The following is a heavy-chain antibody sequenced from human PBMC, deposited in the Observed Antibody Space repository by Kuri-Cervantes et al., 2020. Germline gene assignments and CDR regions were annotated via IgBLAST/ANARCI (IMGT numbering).Heavy chain of an antibody. V-gene: IGHV3-21*01. D-gene: IGHD3-22*01. Sequence: GESLKISCAGSGFTFSSYSMNWVRQAPGKGLEWVSSISSSSSYIYYADSVKGRFTISRDNAKNSLYLQMNSLRAEDTAVYYCARASRLGDYDSSGYYWYFDLWGRGTLVTVSS. J-gene: IGHJ2*01. CDR1: GFTFSSYS. CDR3: ARASRLGDYDSSGYYWYFDL. CDR2: ISSSSSYI.